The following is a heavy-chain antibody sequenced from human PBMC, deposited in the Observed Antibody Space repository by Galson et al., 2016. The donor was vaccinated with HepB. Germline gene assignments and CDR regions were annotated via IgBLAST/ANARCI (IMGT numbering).Heavy chain of an antibody. CDR2: IGGSDGYT. CDR3: ARVWGVVTAKTADAFDI. Sequence: SLRLSCAASGFTLAGNGMTWARQAPGKGLEWVSDIGGSDGYTYYADSVKGRFTISRDNAKNSLYLQMNSLRDEDAAVYYCARVWGVVTAKTADAFDIWGQGTMVTVAS. CDR1: GFTLAGNG. D-gene: IGHD2-21*02. V-gene: IGHV3-48*02. J-gene: IGHJ3*02.